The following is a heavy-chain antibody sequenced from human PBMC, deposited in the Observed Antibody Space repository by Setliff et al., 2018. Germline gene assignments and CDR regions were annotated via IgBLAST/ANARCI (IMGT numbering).Heavy chain of an antibody. CDR1: GYTFTSYA. CDR3: ERGPLHYDFWSGYYTVSWFDP. J-gene: IGHJ5*02. V-gene: IGHV7-4-1*02. D-gene: IGHD3-3*01. CDR2: IHTNTGNP. Sequence: ASVKVSCKASGYTFTSYAMNWVRQAPGQGLEWMGWIHTNTGNPTYAQGFTGRFVFSLDTSVSTAYLQISSLKAEDTAVYYCERGPLHYDFWSGYYTVSWFDPWGQGTLVTVSS.